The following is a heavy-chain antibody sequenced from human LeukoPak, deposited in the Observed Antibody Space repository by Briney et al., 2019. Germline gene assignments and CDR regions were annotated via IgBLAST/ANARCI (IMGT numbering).Heavy chain of an antibody. CDR1: GFTFSSYA. CDR2: FDPEDGET. CDR3: AIVVPAAIALNDAFDI. Sequence: GRSLRLSCAASGFTFSSYAMHWVRQAPGKGLEWMGGFDPEDGETIYAQKFQGRVTMTEDTSTDTAYMELSSLRSEDTAVYYCAIVVPAAIALNDAFDIWGQGTMVTVSS. V-gene: IGHV1-24*01. J-gene: IGHJ3*02. D-gene: IGHD2-2*01.